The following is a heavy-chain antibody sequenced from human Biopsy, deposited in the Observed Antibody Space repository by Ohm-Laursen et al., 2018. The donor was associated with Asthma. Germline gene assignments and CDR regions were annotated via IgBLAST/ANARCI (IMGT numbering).Heavy chain of an antibody. J-gene: IGHJ4*02. Sequence: SLRLSCTASGFAFRSYAMHWVRQAPGKGLEWVACISYDGSNKYYADSVKGRSTISRDNSKNTLYLQMNSLRAEDTAVYYCSREEPTSGWYQGSILRWGQGTLVTVSS. D-gene: IGHD6-19*01. CDR1: GFAFRSYA. V-gene: IGHV3-30*04. CDR3: SREEPTSGWYQGSILR. CDR2: ISYDGSNK.